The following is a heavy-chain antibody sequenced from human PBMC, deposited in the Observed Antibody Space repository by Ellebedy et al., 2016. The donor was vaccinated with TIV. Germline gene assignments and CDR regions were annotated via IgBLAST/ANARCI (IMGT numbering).Heavy chain of an antibody. V-gene: IGHV4-59*01. CDR1: GGSISSYY. Sequence: SETLSLXCTVSGGSISSYYWNWIRQPPGKGLEWIGYIYYSGSTNCNPSLKSRVTISVDTSKTQFSLKLSSVTAADTAVYYCASGSVAAPGYYFDSWGQGTLVTVSS. J-gene: IGHJ4*02. CDR3: ASGSVAAPGYYFDS. D-gene: IGHD6-13*01. CDR2: IYYSGST.